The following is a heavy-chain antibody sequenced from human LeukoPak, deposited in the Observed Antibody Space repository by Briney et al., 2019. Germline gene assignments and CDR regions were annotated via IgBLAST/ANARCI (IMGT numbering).Heavy chain of an antibody. V-gene: IGHV3-66*02. CDR2: IYSGGST. Sequence: GGSLRLSCAASGFTVSSNYMSWVRQAPGKGLEWVSVIYSGGSTYYADSVKGRFTISRDNSKNTLYLQMNSLRAEDTAVYYCARDTYYYGSGSYGHSGQGTLVTVSS. CDR3: ARDTYYYGSGSYGH. D-gene: IGHD3-10*01. CDR1: GFTVSSNY. J-gene: IGHJ4*02.